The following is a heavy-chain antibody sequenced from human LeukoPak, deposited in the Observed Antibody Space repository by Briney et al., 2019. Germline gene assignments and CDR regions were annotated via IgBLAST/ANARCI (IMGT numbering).Heavy chain of an antibody. CDR1: VYTFTGYY. CDR2: INPNSGGT. J-gene: IGHJ4*02. Sequence: GASVNVSCKSSVYTFTGYYMHWVRQAPGQGLEWMGWINPNSGGTNYAQKFQGRVTMTRDTSISTAYMELSRLRSDDTAVYYCARETMIGPADYWGQGTLVTVSS. CDR3: ARETMIGPADY. V-gene: IGHV1-2*02. D-gene: IGHD3-22*01.